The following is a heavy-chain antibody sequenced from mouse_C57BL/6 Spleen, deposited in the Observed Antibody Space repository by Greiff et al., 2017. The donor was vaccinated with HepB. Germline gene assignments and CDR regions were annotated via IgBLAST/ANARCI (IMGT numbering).Heavy chain of an antibody. V-gene: IGHV3-1*01. CDR3: ARDGDYDGYFDV. CDR2: ISYSGST. CDR1: GYSITSGYD. J-gene: IGHJ1*03. Sequence: EVKLQESGPGMVKPSQSLSLTCTVTGYSITSGYDWHWIRHFPGNKLEWMGYISYSGSTNYNPSLKSRISITHDTSKNHFFLKLNSVTTEDTATYYCARDGDYDGYFDVWGTGTTVTVSS. D-gene: IGHD2-4*01.